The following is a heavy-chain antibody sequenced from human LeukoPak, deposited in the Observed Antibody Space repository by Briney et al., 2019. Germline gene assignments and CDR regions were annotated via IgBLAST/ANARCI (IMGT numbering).Heavy chain of an antibody. CDR1: GGTFSSYA. CDR2: IIPIFGTA. D-gene: IGHD2-2*01. CDR3: ARGLGGVVVVPAVMVWFDP. Sequence: ASVKVSCKASGGTFSSYAISWVRQAPGQGLEWMGGIIPIFGTANYAQKFQGRVTMTTDTSTSTAYMELRSLRSDDTAVYYCARGLGGVVVVPAVMVWFDPWGQGTLVTVSS. V-gene: IGHV1-69*05. J-gene: IGHJ5*02.